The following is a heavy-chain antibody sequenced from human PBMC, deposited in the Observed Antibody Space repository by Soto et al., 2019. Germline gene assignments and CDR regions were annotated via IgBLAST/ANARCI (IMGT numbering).Heavy chain of an antibody. CDR2: IYYNGNI. J-gene: IGHJ6*02. V-gene: IGHV4-30-4*01. CDR3: ARDNILGILYGGMDV. CDR1: GGSITSGDYY. Sequence: SETLSLTCTVSGGSITSGDYYWSWIRQPPGKGLEWIAYIYYNGNIYSNPSLKSRLTMSRDTSKNQFSLKLDSVTATDTAVYYCARDNILGILYGGMDVWGQGTTVTVSS. D-gene: IGHD3-3*01.